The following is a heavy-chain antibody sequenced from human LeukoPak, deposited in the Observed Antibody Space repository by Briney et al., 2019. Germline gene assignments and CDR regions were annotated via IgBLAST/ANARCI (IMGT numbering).Heavy chain of an antibody. J-gene: IGHJ5*02. Sequence: SETLSLTCAVYGGSFSGYYWSWIRQPPGKGLEWIGEINHSGSTNYNPSLKSRVTISVDTSKNQFPLKLSSVTAADTAVYYCARGLIVVVVAAFRKNWFDPWGRGTLVTVSS. CDR3: ARGLIVVVVAAFRKNWFDP. V-gene: IGHV4-34*01. CDR2: INHSGST. CDR1: GGSFSGYY. D-gene: IGHD2-15*01.